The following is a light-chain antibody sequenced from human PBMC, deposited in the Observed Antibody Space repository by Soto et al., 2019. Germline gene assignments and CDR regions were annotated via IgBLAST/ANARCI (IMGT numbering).Light chain of an antibody. V-gene: IGKV3-11*01. J-gene: IGKJ2*01. CDR2: DAI. CDR3: QQSSNWPPTYT. Sequence: EIVLTQSPVTLSLSPGERATLSCRAAQSVGNYLAWYQQKPGQAPRLLIYDAIIRTTGIPARFSGSGSGTDFILTINRLEPEDAAVYYCQQSSNWPPTYTFGQGTKLEMK. CDR1: QSVGNY.